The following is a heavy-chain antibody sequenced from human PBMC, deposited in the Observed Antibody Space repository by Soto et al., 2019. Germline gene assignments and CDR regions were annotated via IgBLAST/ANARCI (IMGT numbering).Heavy chain of an antibody. CDR2: IYHTGKT. D-gene: IGHD3-3*01. J-gene: IGHJ4*02. CDR3: ARVQTIFGIITVFDY. V-gene: IGHV4-31*03. Sequence: SETLSLTCTVSGDAIYIGGYYWTWIRQHPGKGLEWIGYIYHTGKTYYNPSLKSRVTISIDTSKNHFSLNLSSVTAADTAVYYCARVQTIFGIITVFDYWGQGTPVTVSS. CDR1: GDAIYIGGYY.